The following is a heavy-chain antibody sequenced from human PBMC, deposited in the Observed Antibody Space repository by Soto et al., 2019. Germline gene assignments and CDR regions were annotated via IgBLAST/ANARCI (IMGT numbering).Heavy chain of an antibody. J-gene: IGHJ4*02. CDR1: GFTFSSYW. Sequence: EVQLVESGGGLVQPGGSLRLSCAASGFTFSSYWMSWVRQAPGKGLEWVANIKQDGSEKYYVDSVKGRFTISRDNAKKTLYLQMNSLRAEDTAVYYCARDLSAAFLFDYWGQGTLVTVSS. D-gene: IGHD2-15*01. CDR2: IKQDGSEK. V-gene: IGHV3-7*01. CDR3: ARDLSAAFLFDY.